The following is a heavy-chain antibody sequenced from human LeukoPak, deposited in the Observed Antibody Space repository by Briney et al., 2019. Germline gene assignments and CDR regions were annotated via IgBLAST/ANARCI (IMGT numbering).Heavy chain of an antibody. CDR3: ARAPRIAAFNNWFDP. CDR2: IIPIFGTA. J-gene: IGHJ5*02. V-gene: IGHV1-69*13. CDR1: GGTFSSYA. D-gene: IGHD6-6*01. Sequence: SVKVSCKASGGTFSSYAISWVRQAPGQGLEWMGGIIPIFGTANYAQKFQGRVTITADESTSTAYMELSSLRSEDTAVYYCARAPRIAAFNNWFDPWGEGTLVTVSS.